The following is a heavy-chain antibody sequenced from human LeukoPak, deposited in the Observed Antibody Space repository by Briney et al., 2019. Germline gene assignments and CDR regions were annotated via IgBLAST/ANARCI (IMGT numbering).Heavy chain of an antibody. CDR1: GFTFSSYA. D-gene: IGHD3-22*01. J-gene: IGHJ4*02. CDR3: AKVRIVAYYYDSSGYSTFDY. CDR2: ISGSGGST. Sequence: GGSLRLSCAAPGFTFSSYAMSWVRQAPGKGLEWVSAISGSGGSTYYADSVKGRFTISRDNSKNTLYLQMNSLRAEDTAVYYCAKVRIVAYYYDSSGYSTFDYWGQGTLVTVSS. V-gene: IGHV3-23*01.